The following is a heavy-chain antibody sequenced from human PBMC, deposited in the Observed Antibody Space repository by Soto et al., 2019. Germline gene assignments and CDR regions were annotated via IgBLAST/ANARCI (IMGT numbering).Heavy chain of an antibody. CDR2: ISGSGGST. D-gene: IGHD3-9*01. J-gene: IGHJ4*02. CDR3: AKENCDILTGYQYYFDY. CDR1: GFTFSSYA. V-gene: IGHV3-23*01. Sequence: EVQLLESGGGLVQPGGSLRLSCAASGFTFSSYAMSWVRQAPGKGLEWVSAISGSGGSTYYADSVKGRFTISRDNSKNTLYLQMNSLRAEDTAVYYCAKENCDILTGYQYYFDYWGQGTLVTVSS.